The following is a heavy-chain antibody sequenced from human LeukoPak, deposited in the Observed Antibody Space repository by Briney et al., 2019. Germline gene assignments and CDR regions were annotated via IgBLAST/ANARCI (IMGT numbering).Heavy chain of an antibody. Sequence: PGGSLRLSCAASGFTFGSYVMSWVRQAPGKGLEWVSDISLSGGSTYYADSVKGRFTISRVNSKNTLYLQLVNLRAEDTAVYYCARRNYDDHGDPFDYWGQGTLVTVSS. CDR1: GFTFGSYV. V-gene: IGHV3-23*01. CDR3: ARRNYDDHGDPFDY. CDR2: ISLSGGST. J-gene: IGHJ4*02. D-gene: IGHD4-17*01.